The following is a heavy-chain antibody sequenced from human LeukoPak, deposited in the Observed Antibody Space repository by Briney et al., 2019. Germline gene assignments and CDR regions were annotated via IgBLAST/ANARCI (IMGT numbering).Heavy chain of an antibody. CDR3: ARRPTDSGYSFDL. D-gene: IGHD3-22*01. V-gene: IGHV4-39*01. J-gene: IGHJ4*02. Sequence: PSETLSLTCTVSGGSISSSSYFWGWIRQPPGKGLEWIGTIYYNGNTYYNPSLKSRVTIFVDTSKNQFSLKLTSVTAADTALYYCARRPTDSGYSFDLWGQGTLVTVSS. CDR2: IYYNGNT. CDR1: GGSISSSSYF.